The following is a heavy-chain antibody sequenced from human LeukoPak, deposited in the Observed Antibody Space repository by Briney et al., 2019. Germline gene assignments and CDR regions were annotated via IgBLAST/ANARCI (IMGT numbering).Heavy chain of an antibody. Sequence: GGSLRLSCAASGFTFSSYGMNWVRQAPGKGREGVSYISSSGSTIYYADSVKGRFTISRDNAKNSIYLQMNSLRAEDTAVYYCARGVRTYYYGSGSYSWGQFDYWGQGTLVTVSS. CDR1: GFTFSSYG. CDR2: ISSSGSTI. V-gene: IGHV3-48*04. D-gene: IGHD3-10*01. CDR3: ARGVRTYYYGSGSYSWGQFDY. J-gene: IGHJ4*02.